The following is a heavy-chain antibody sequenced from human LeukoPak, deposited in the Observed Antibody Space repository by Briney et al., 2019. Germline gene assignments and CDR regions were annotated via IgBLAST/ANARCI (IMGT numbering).Heavy chain of an antibody. CDR2: IYTSGST. D-gene: IGHD6-13*01. J-gene: IGHJ4*02. Sequence: TSETLSLTCTVSGGSISSYYWSWIRQPAGKGLEWIGRIYTSGSTNYNPSLKSRVTMSVDTSKNQFSLKLSSVTAADTAAYYCARGGSSSWLFDHWGQGTLVTVSS. V-gene: IGHV4-4*07. CDR1: GGSISSYY. CDR3: ARGGSSSWLFDH.